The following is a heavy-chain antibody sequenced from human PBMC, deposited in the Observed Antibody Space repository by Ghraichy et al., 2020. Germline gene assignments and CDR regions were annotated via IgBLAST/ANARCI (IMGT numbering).Heavy chain of an antibody. CDR2: ISGSSSTI. V-gene: IGHV3-48*02. J-gene: IGHJ6*02. Sequence: GESLNISCAASGFTLSSYSMNWVRQAPGKGLEGGSYISGSSSTIYYADSVKDRFIISRDNAKNSLYLQMNSLRDEDTAVYYCARETRTSRYDYNYYGMDVWGQGTTVTVSS. CDR3: ARETRTSRYDYNYYGMDV. D-gene: IGHD5-12*01. CDR1: GFTLSSYS.